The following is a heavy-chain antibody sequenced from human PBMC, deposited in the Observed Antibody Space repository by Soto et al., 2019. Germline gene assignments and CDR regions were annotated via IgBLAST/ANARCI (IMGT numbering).Heavy chain of an antibody. CDR1: GYTFTGYY. D-gene: IGHD1-7*01. Sequence: ASVKVSCKASGYTFTGYYMHWVRQAPGQGLEWMGWINPNSGGTNYAQKFQGRVTMTRDTSISTAYMELSRLRSDDTAVYYCARERTGSTWGPFNCRGTGPLVAVSS. CDR2: INPNSGGT. J-gene: IGHJ4*02. V-gene: IGHV1-2*02. CDR3: ARERTGSTWGPFNC.